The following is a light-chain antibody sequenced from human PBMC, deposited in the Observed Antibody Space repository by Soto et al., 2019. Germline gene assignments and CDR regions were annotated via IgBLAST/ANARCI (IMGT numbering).Light chain of an antibody. Sequence: QSALTQPASVSGSPGQSITISCTGTSSDVGGYNYVSWYQHHPGKAPKLMIYDVSNRLSGVSNRFSGSKSGNTASLTISGLQAEDESDYYCNSYTSTSTSYVFGTGTKVTVL. CDR3: NSYTSTSTSYV. CDR2: DVS. J-gene: IGLJ1*01. CDR1: SSDVGGYNY. V-gene: IGLV2-14*03.